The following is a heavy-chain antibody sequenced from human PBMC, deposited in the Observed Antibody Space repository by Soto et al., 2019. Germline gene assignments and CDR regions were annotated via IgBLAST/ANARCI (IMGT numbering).Heavy chain of an antibody. CDR3: ARSVGSMVRDPLEWFDP. J-gene: IGHJ5*02. Sequence: QLQLQESGSGLVKPSQLESLTCADSAGSISSGGYSWSWIRQPPGKGLEWIGYIYHSGSTYYNPSLKSRVTISVDRSKNQFSLKLSSVTAADTAVSYCARSVGSMVRDPLEWFDPWGQGTLVTVSS. D-gene: IGHD3-10*01. CDR2: IYHSGST. V-gene: IGHV4-30-2*01. CDR1: AGSISSGGYS.